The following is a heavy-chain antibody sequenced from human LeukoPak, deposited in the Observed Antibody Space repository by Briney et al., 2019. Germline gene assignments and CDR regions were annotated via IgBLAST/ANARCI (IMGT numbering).Heavy chain of an antibody. V-gene: IGHV4-39*07. CDR1: GGSISSSSYY. D-gene: IGHD3-10*01. CDR3: ARVSLWFGETSYGMDV. CDR2: IYYSGST. J-gene: IGHJ6*02. Sequence: PSETLSLTCTVSGGSISSSSYYWGWLRQPPGKGLEWIGSIYYSGSTYYNPSLKSRVTISVDTSKNQFSLKLSSVTAADTAVYYCARVSLWFGETSYGMDVWGQGTTVTVSS.